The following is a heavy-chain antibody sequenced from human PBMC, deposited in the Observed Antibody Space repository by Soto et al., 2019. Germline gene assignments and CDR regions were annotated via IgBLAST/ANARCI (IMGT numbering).Heavy chain of an antibody. CDR2: IWYDGSHQ. J-gene: IGHJ4*02. CDR3: TREGSGYCNVGSCAPFDL. V-gene: IGHV3-33*01. CDR1: GFTFSSHG. Sequence: QAQLVESGGGVVQPGRSLRLSCAASGFTFSSHGMHWVRQAPGKGLEWVGTIWYDGSHQYYADSVKGRFTISRDNSKNTLYLQMNSLTAEDTAVYHCTREGSGYCNVGSCAPFDLWGRGILVTVSS. D-gene: IGHD2-15*01.